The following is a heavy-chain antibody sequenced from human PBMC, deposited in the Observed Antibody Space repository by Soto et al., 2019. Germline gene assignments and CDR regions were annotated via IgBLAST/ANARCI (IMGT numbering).Heavy chain of an antibody. J-gene: IGHJ3*02. CDR2: IYYSGST. D-gene: IGHD2-2*01. Sequence: PLELMCLRYSVAGGSIRGGGYCWSWIRKHPGKGLEWIGYIYYSGSTYYNPSLKSRVTISVDTSKNQFSLKLSSVTAADTAVYYCARDHGYCSSTSCYAPYAFDIWGQGTMVTVS. V-gene: IGHV4-31*03. CDR1: GGSIRGGGYC. CDR3: ARDHGYCSSTSCYAPYAFDI.